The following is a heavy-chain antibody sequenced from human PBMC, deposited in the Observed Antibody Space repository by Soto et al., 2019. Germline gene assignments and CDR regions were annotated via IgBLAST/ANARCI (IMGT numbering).Heavy chain of an antibody. J-gene: IGHJ4*02. CDR2: INSDGSMT. CDR3: ARLEAGTAAFDY. D-gene: IGHD6-19*01. CDR1: GFAFSSYW. Sequence: EVQLVESGGDLVQPGGSLRLSCAASGFAFSSYWMHWVRQAPGKGLVWVSRINSDGSMTNYADSVRGRFTISRDNAENTLYLQMNSLRAEDTAVYYCARLEAGTAAFDYWGQGTLVTVSS. V-gene: IGHV3-74*01.